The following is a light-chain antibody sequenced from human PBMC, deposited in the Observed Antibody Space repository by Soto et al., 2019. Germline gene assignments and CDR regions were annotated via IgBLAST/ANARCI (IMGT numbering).Light chain of an antibody. CDR3: QQYGSSPWT. CDR1: QSVSRNS. V-gene: IGKV3-20*01. Sequence: EIVLTQSPGTLSLSVGETATLSCRASQSVSRNSLTWYQQRPGQAPTLLISGASSRATGIPDRFSGSGSGTDFTLSITRLQPEDCAVYYCQQYGSSPWTSGQGTKVDIK. CDR2: GAS. J-gene: IGKJ1*01.